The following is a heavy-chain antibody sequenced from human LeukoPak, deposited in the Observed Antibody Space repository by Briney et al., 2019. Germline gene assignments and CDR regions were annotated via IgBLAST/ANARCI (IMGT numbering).Heavy chain of an antibody. CDR1: GFTFSNYG. CDR2: IWYDGDYK. J-gene: IGHJ4*02. CDR3: ARDHSSGYSDY. Sequence: PGRSLRLSCAASGFTFSNYGMHWVRQAPGKGLEWVAVIWYDGDYKYSADSVKGRFTISRDNSKNMLYLQMNSLRAEDTAVYYCARDHSSGYSDYWGQGTLVTVSS. D-gene: IGHD3-22*01. V-gene: IGHV3-33*01.